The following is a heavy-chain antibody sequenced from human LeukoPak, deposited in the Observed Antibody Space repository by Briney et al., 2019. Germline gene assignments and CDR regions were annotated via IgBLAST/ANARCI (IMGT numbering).Heavy chain of an antibody. J-gene: IGHJ4*02. CDR2: ISAYNGNT. D-gene: IGHD3-10*01. Sequence: GASVKVSCKASGYTFTSYDISWVRQAPGQGLEWMGWISAYNGNTNYAQKLQGRVTMTTDTSTSTAYMELRSLRSDDTAVYYCARDSRKGITMVRGVIITLGYWGQGTLVTVSS. CDR3: ARDSRKGITMVRGVIITLGY. V-gene: IGHV1-18*01. CDR1: GYTFTSYD.